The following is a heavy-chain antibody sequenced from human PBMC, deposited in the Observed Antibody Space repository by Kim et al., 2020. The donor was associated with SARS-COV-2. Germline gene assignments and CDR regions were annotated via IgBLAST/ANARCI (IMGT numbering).Heavy chain of an antibody. D-gene: IGHD6-19*01. CDR1: GGTFSSYA. J-gene: IGHJ5*02. CDR3: ARDLPKTSGWYPQGWFDP. Sequence: SVKVSCKASGGTFSSYAISWVRQAPGQGLEWMGRIIPILGIANYAQKFQGRVTITADKSTSTAYMELSSLRSEDTAVYYCARDLPKTSGWYPQGWFDPWGQGTLVTVSS. CDR2: IIPILGIA. V-gene: IGHV1-69*04.